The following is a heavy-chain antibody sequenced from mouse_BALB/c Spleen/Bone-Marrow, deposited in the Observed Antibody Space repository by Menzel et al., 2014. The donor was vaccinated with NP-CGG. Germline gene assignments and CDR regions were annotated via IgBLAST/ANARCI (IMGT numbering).Heavy chain of an antibody. V-gene: IGHV10-1*02. CDR1: GFTFNTYA. J-gene: IGHJ3*01. D-gene: IGHD2-3*01. CDR3: VRSDDGCSAY. Sequence: DVKLVESGGGLVQPKGSLKLSCAASGFTFNTYAMNWVRQAPGKGLEWVARIRSKSNNYATYYADSVKDRFTVSRDDSQSMLFLQMNNLKTEDTAMYYCVRSDDGCSAYWGQGTLVTVSA. CDR2: IRSKSNNYAT.